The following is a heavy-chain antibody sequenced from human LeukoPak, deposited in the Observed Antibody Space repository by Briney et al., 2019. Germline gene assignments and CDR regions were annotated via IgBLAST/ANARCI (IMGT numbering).Heavy chain of an antibody. D-gene: IGHD2-21*02. V-gene: IGHV3-49*04. Sequence: GGSLRLSCTASGFTFGDYAMSWVRQAPGKGLGWVVFIRSKAYGGTTEYAASVKGRFTISRDDSKSIAYLQMNSLNTEDTAVYYCTRAYCGGDCYFQHWGQGTLVTVSS. CDR1: GFTFGDYA. J-gene: IGHJ1*01. CDR2: IRSKAYGGTT. CDR3: TRAYCGGDCYFQH.